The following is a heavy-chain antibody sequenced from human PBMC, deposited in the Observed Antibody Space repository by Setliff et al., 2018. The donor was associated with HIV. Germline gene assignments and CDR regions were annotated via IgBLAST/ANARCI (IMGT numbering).Heavy chain of an antibody. Sequence: GESLKISCKGSGYSFTSYWIGWVRQMPGKGLEWMGIVNPGDSNITYSPSFQGQVTISADKSISTAYWRWSSLQASDTAMYYCARRYKYYYATTGCTFDLWGQGTMVTVSS. J-gene: IGHJ3*01. D-gene: IGHD3-10*01. CDR2: VNPGDSNI. CDR3: ARRYKYYYATTGCTFDL. V-gene: IGHV5-51*01. CDR1: GYSFTSYW.